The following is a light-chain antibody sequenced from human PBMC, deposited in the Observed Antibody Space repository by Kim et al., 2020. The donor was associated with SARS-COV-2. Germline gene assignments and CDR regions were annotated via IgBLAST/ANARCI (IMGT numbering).Light chain of an antibody. CDR2: AAS. V-gene: IGKV1-8*01. J-gene: IGKJ3*01. CDR3: QQYYCYPRT. CDR1: QGISSY. Sequence: AIRITQSPSSLSASTGDRVTITCRASQGISSYLAWYQQKPGKAPKLLIYAASTLQSGVPSRFSGSGSGTDFTLTISCLQSEDFATYYCQQYYCYPRTFGPGTKVDIK.